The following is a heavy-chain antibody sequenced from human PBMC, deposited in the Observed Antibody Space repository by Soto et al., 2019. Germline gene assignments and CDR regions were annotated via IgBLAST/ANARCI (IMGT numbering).Heavy chain of an antibody. V-gene: IGHV1-46*01. CDR1: GHPFTGFF. J-gene: IGHJ5*02. CDR2: MEPSGDT. CDR3: ARAPYVAARNWFDP. D-gene: IGHD3-10*02. Sequence: ASVKVSCKASGHPFTGFFIHWVRQAPGRGLEWVGVMEPSGDTAYAPKFQGRITMTRDTSITTAYMELSSLTSDDTAVYFCARAPYVAARNWFDPWGQGTLVTVSS.